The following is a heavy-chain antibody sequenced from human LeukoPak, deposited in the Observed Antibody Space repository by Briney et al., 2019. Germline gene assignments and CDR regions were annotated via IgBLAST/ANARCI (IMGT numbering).Heavy chain of an antibody. CDR2: IGXSGSAI. Sequence: GGSLRLSCAASGFTFSXXXXXXVRXXXXXXXXXVSYIGXSGSAIYYXXXXXXXFTXXRDNAKNSLYLQMNSLSAEDTALYYCARVGYDWNVFDYWGQGTLVTVSS. V-gene: IGHV3-48*03. CDR3: ARVGYDWNVFDY. J-gene: IGHJ4*02. D-gene: IGHD1-20*01. CDR1: GFTFSXXX.